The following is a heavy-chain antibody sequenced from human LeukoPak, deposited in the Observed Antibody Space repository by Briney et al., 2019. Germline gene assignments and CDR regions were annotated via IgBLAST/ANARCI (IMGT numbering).Heavy chain of an antibody. D-gene: IGHD2/OR15-2a*01. CDR1: GGSISSSSYY. V-gene: IGHV4-39*07. J-gene: IGHJ4*02. CDR2: IYYSGST. Sequence: SETLSLTCTVSGGSISSSSYYWGWIRQPPGKGLKWIGSIYYSGSTDYNPSLKSRVTISIDTSKNQFSLKLNSVTAADTAVYYCARVYGDFDYWGQGTLVTVSS. CDR3: ARVYGDFDY.